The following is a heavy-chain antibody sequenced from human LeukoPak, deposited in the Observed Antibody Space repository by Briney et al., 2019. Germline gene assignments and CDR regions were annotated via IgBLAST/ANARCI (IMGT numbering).Heavy chain of an antibody. V-gene: IGHV1-24*01. Sequence: ASVKVSCKVSGYTLTELSMHWVRQAPGKGLEWMGGFDPEDGETIYAQKFQGRVTMTEDTSTDTAYMELSSLRSEDTAVYYCASNEYSSSWYYFDYWGQGTLVTVSS. D-gene: IGHD6-13*01. J-gene: IGHJ4*02. CDR2: FDPEDGET. CDR1: GYTLTELS. CDR3: ASNEYSSSWYYFDY.